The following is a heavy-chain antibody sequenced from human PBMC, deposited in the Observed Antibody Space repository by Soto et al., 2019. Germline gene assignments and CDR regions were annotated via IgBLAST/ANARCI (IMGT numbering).Heavy chain of an antibody. CDR3: ASGGYSGYGQRNWFDP. CDR1: GGSISSSSNH. CDR2: IYYSENT. D-gene: IGHD5-12*01. V-gene: IGHV4-39*01. Sequence: SETLSLTCTVSGGSISSSSNHWGWIRQPPGKGLEWIGNIYYSENTYYNPSLKSRVTISVDTSKNQFSLRLTSVTAADTAVYYCASGGYSGYGQRNWFDPWGQGTLVTVSS. J-gene: IGHJ5*02.